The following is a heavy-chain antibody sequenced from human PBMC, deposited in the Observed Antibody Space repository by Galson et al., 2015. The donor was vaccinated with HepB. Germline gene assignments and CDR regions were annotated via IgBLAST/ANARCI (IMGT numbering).Heavy chain of an antibody. CDR1: GFTFTRYA. CDR3: ARDMGKVTPNYFGH. D-gene: IGHD2-21*02. Sequence: SLRLSCAASGFTFTRYAIHWVRQAPGKGLEWVAFISYDGSNKFYGEFVKGRFTISRDNSKNTVYVQMNRLKPEDTAVYYCARDMGKVTPNYFGHWGQGTLVTVSS. CDR2: ISYDGSNK. J-gene: IGHJ4*02. V-gene: IGHV3-30-3*01.